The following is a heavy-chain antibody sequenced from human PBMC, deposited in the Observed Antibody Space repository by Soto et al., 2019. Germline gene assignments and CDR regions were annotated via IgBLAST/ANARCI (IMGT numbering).Heavy chain of an antibody. V-gene: IGHV2-5*01. Sequence: GSGPTCEPTQTLTLTCTFSGFSLSTSGVGVGWIRQPPGKALEWLALIYSNDDKRYSPSLKSRLTITKDTSKNQVVLTMTNIAQVNTTTYYASHMRSSGLFGMDVWGQGTTVTVSS. D-gene: IGHD3-10*01. CDR2: IYSNDDK. J-gene: IGHJ6*02. CDR1: GFSLSTSGVG. CDR3: SHMRSSGLFGMDV.